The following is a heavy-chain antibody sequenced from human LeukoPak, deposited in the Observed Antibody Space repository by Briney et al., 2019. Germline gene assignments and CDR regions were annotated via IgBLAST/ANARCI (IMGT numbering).Heavy chain of an antibody. CDR2: ISSSSSYI. CDR1: GFTFSSYS. V-gene: IGHV3-21*01. CDR3: ARAKGSVVPAAIVWFDP. D-gene: IGHD2-2*02. Sequence: WGSLRLSCAASGFTFSSYSMNWVRQAPGKGLEWVSSISSSSSYIYYADSVKGRFTISRDNAKNSLYLQKNSLRAEDTAVYYCARAKGSVVPAAIVWFDPWGQGTLVTVSS. J-gene: IGHJ5*02.